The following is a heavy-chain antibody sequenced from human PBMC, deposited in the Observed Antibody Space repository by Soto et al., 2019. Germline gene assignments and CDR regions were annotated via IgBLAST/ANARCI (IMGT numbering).Heavy chain of an antibody. CDR1: GGTFSSYT. D-gene: IGHD2-2*01. Sequence: SVKVSCKASGGTFSSYTISWVRQAPGQGLEWMGRIIPILGIANYAQKFQGRVTITADKSTSTAYMELSSLRSEDTAVYYCARDCSSTSCYAYPWGQGTLVTVPQ. CDR3: ARDCSSTSCYAYP. J-gene: IGHJ5*02. V-gene: IGHV1-69*04. CDR2: IIPILGIA.